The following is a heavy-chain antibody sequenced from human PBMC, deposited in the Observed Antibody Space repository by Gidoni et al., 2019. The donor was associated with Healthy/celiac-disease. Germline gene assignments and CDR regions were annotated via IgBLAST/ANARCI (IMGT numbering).Heavy chain of an antibody. CDR3: ARGGDSFYYYYGMEV. J-gene: IGHJ6*02. D-gene: IGHD4-17*01. Sequence: QVQLQQWGAGLLKPSETLSLTCAVYGGSFSGYYWSWIRQPPGTGLEWIGEINHSGSTNYNPSLKSRVTISVDTSKNQFYLKLSSVTAADTAVYCCARGGDSFYYYYGMEVWGQGTTVTVS. CDR2: INHSGST. V-gene: IGHV4-34*01. CDR1: GGSFSGYY.